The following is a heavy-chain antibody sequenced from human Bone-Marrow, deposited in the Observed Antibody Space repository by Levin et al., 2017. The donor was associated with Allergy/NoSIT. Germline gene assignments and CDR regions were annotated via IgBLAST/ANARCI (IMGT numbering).Heavy chain of an antibody. D-gene: IGHD6-19*01. V-gene: IGHV3-33*01. J-gene: IGHJ4*01. Sequence: LSLTCAASGFTFSRFGMDWVRQAPGKGLEWLAVIWYDGTNEYYTDSVKGRFTISRDTSKNTLYLEMNSLRAEDPAVYYCARDSGMGSGWSYFDYWGHGTLVTVSS. CDR1: GFTFSRFG. CDR2: IWYDGTNE. CDR3: ARDSGMGSGWSYFDY.